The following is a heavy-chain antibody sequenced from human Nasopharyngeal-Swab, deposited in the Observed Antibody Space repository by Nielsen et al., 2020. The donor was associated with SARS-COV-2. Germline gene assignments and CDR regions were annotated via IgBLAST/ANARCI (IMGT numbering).Heavy chain of an antibody. D-gene: IGHD3-22*01. CDR2: ISNDGSNK. CDR3: AKYYFDSSGYYYFDY. V-gene: IGHV3-30*18. Sequence: GESLKISCAASGFTFSTCAMNWVRQAPGKGLEWVAVISNDGSNKYYADSVKGRFTISRDNSKNTLYLQMNSLRTEDTAVYYCAKYYFDSSGYYYFDYWGQGTLDTVSS. CDR1: GFTFSTCA. J-gene: IGHJ4*02.